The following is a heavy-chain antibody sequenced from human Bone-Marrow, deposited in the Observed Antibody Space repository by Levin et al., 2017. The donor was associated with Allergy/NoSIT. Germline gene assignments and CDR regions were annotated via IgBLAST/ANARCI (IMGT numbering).Heavy chain of an antibody. CDR2: IYPGDSDT. V-gene: IGHV5-51*01. CDR3: ARLRRDTASDRGYYFDY. CDR1: GYSFTSYW. D-gene: IGHD5-18*01. Sequence: GESLKISCKGSGYSFTSYWIGWVRQMPGKGLEWMGIIYPGDSDTRYSPSFQGQVTISADKSISTAYLQWSSLKASDTAMYYCARLRRDTASDRGYYFDYWGQGTLVTVSS. J-gene: IGHJ4*02.